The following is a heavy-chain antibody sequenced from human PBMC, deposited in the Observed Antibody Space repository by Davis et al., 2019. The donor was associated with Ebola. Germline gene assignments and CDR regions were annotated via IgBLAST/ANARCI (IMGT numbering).Heavy chain of an antibody. V-gene: IGHV1-46*01. CDR3: ARGGSGWNYYYYDGMDV. CDR1: GYTLTNYY. CDR2: VNPSSGST. J-gene: IGHJ6*02. D-gene: IGHD6-19*01. Sequence: ASVKVSCKASGYTLTNYYLHWVRQAPGQGLEWMGIVNPSSGSTSYAQKFRGRVTLTRDTSTSTVYMELSSLRSEDMAVYYCARGGSGWNYYYYDGMDVWGQGTTVTVSS.